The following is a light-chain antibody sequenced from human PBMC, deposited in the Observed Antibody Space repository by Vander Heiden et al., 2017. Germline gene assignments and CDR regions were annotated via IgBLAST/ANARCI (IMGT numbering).Light chain of an antibody. CDR2: TNN. V-gene: IGLV1-44*01. CDR3: ATWDDSLNGLVV. J-gene: IGLJ2*01. CDR1: SSNIGSKT. Sequence: QSVLPQPPSASGTPGQRVTISCSGSSSNIGSKTVNWYQQLPGTAPKLLSYTNNQRPSGVPDRFSGSKSGTSASLAISGLQSEDEADYDGATWDDSLNGLVVFGGGTKLT.